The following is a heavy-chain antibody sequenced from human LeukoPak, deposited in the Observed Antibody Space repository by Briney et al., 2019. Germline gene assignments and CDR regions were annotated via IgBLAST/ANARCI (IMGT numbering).Heavy chain of an antibody. CDR1: GFTFSSYG. Sequence: PGGSLRLSCAASGFTFSSYGMHWVRQAPGKGLEWVAVIWYDGSNKYYADSVKGRFTIPRDNSKNTLYLQMNSLRAEDTAVYYCARDLGSGTYSSYFDYWGQGTLVTVSS. CDR3: ARDLGSGTYSSYFDY. J-gene: IGHJ4*02. V-gene: IGHV3-33*01. CDR2: IWYDGSNK. D-gene: IGHD1-26*01.